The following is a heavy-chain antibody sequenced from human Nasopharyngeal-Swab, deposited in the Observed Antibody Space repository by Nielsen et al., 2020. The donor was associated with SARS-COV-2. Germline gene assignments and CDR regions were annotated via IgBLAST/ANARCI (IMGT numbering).Heavy chain of an antibody. CDR3: ARASDYDILATYY. CDR1: GGSISSGSYY. D-gene: IGHD3-9*01. CDR2: IYTSGST. Sequence: SETLSLTCTVSGGSISSGSYYWSWIRQPAGKGLEWIGRIYTSGSTNYNPSLKSRVTISVDTSKNQFSLKLSSVTAADTAVYYCARASDYDILATYYWGQGTLVTVSS. V-gene: IGHV4-61*02. J-gene: IGHJ4*02.